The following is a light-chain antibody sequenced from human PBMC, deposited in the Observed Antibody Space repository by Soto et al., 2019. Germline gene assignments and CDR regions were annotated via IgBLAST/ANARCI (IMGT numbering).Light chain of an antibody. CDR1: QSISRY. V-gene: IGKV1-39*01. CDR3: QQYHSSPTWT. Sequence: DIQMTQSPSSLSASVGDRITITFRSSQSISRYLNWYQHKPGKAPKFLIFDASTLQSGVPSRFSGSGSGTEFIFTISSLQPEDFATYYCQQYHSSPTWTFGQGTKVDIK. CDR2: DAS. J-gene: IGKJ1*01.